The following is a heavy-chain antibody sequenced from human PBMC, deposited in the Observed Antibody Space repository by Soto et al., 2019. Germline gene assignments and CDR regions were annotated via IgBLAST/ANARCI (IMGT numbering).Heavy chain of an antibody. CDR3: AREGSDDTVDI. V-gene: IGHV3-48*03. J-gene: IGHJ3*02. CDR1: GFTFSTYE. Sequence: EVQLVESGGGLVQPGGSLRLSCAASGFTFSTYEMNWVRQAPGKGLEWVSYISSSGSSIYYADSVKGRFTMSRDNAKNSLYLQMNSLRGEDTAVYYCAREGSDDTVDIWGQGTMVTVSS. D-gene: IGHD1-26*01. CDR2: ISSSGSSI.